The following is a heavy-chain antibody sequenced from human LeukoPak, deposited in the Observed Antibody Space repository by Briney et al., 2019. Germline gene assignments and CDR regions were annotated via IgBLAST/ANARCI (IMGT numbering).Heavy chain of an antibody. CDR1: GFTFSSYA. Sequence: GGSLRLSCAASGFTFSSYAMTWVRQAPGKGLEWVSAISRSGGDTEYADSVKGRFTISRDNSKNTLYMQMNSLRAEDTAVYYCARDQREGSAWSWYFQHWGQGTLVTVSS. V-gene: IGHV3-23*01. CDR2: ISRSGGDT. J-gene: IGHJ1*01. D-gene: IGHD6-19*01. CDR3: ARDQREGSAWSWYFQH.